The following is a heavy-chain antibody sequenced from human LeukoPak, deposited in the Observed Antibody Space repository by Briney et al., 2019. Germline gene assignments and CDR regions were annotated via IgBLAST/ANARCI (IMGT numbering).Heavy chain of an antibody. CDR1: HYSISSNYY. CDR3: ARSNHFWSGFLDT. CDR2: IYHSGST. V-gene: IGHV4-38-2*02. D-gene: IGHD3-3*02. Sequence: SETLSLTCTVSHYSISSNYYWGWIRQPPGKGLEWIGSIYHSGSTYYNPSLKSRALVSVDTSKNQVSLRLTSVTAADTAVYFCARSNHFWSGFLDTWGQGTLVTVSS. J-gene: IGHJ4*02.